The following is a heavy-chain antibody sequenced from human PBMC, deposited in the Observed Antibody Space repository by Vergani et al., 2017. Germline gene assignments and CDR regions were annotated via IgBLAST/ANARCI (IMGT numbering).Heavy chain of an antibody. Sequence: EVQLVESGGGLVKPGGSLRLSCAASGFTFSNAWMSWVRQAPGKGLEWVGRIKSKTDGGTTDYAAPVKGRFTISRDNAKNSLYLQMNSLRAEDTALYYCAKDMRSSGWYFMSPYFDYWGQGTLVTVSS. CDR3: AKDMRSSGWYFMSPYFDY. J-gene: IGHJ4*02. CDR2: IKSKTDGGTT. V-gene: IGHV3-15*05. D-gene: IGHD6-19*01. CDR1: GFTFSNAW.